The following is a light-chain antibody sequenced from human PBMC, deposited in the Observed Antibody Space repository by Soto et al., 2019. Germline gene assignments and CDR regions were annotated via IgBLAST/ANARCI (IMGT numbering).Light chain of an antibody. J-gene: IGLJ3*02. CDR3: QSYDSSLSAWV. CDR1: SSNIGAGYD. V-gene: IGLV1-40*01. Sequence: QPVLTQPPSVSGAPGQRVTISCTGSSSNIGAGYDVHWYQQLPGTAPKLLIYGDNNRPSGVPDRFSGSKSGTSASLAITGLQAEDEADYYCQSYDSSLSAWVFSGGTKLTVL. CDR2: GDN.